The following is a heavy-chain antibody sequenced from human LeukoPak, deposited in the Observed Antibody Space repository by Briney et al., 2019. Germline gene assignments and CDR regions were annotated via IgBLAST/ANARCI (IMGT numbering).Heavy chain of an antibody. CDR2: INSDGSST. CDR1: RFTFSTYW. Sequence: GGSLRLSCAASRFTFSTYWMHWVRQAPGKGLVWVSRINSDGSSTDYADSVKGRFTISRDNAKNTLYLQMNSLRAEDTAVYYCASHGDAFDYWGQGTLVTVSS. D-gene: IGHD4-17*01. CDR3: ASHGDAFDY. V-gene: IGHV3-74*01. J-gene: IGHJ4*02.